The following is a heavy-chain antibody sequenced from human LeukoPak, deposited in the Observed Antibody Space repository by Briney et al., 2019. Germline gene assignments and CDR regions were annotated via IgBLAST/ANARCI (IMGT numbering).Heavy chain of an antibody. D-gene: IGHD6-6*01. CDR3: AKVGIAARLPGRYYYYYMDV. V-gene: IGHV3-66*01. Sequence: GGSLRLSCAASGFTVSSNYMSWVRQAPGKGLEWVSVIYSGGSTYYADSVKGRFTISRDNSKNTLYLQMNSLRAEDTAVYYCAKVGIAARLPGRYYYYYMDVWGKGTTVTVSS. J-gene: IGHJ6*03. CDR1: GFTVSSNY. CDR2: IYSGGST.